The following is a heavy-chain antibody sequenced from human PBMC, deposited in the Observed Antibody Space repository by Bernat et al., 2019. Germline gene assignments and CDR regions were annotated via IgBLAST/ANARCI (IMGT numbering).Heavy chain of an antibody. CDR1: GFTFSSYG. CDR2: IWYVGSNK. D-gene: IGHD3-22*01. J-gene: IGHJ6*02. Sequence: QVQLVESGGGVVQPGRSLRLSCAASGFTFSSYGMHWVRQAPGKGLEWVAVIWYVGSNKYYADSVKGRFTISRDNSKNTLYLQMNSLRAEDTAVYYCARDQEKYYYDSSGYSGYYYGMDVWGQGTTVTVSS. V-gene: IGHV3-33*01. CDR3: ARDQEKYYYDSSGYSGYYYGMDV.